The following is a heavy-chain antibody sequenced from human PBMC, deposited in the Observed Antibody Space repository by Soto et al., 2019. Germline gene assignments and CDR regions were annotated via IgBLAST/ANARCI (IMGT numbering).Heavy chain of an antibody. CDR1: GYTFTSYG. CDR3: ARDRGSYALDY. Sequence: QVQLVQSGAEVKKPGASVKVSCKASGYTFTSYGISWVRQAPGQGLEWMGWISAYNGNTNYAQKLQGRVTMTTDTSPSTANMELRSLRSDDTAVSYCARDRGSYALDYWGQGTLVTVSS. J-gene: IGHJ4*02. V-gene: IGHV1-18*01. D-gene: IGHD1-26*01. CDR2: ISAYNGNT.